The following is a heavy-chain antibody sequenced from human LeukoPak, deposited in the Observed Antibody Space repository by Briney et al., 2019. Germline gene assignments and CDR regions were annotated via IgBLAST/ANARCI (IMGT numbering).Heavy chain of an antibody. J-gene: IGHJ4*02. V-gene: IGHV4-59*08. CDR1: GGSISSYY. CDR2: IYYSGST. D-gene: IGHD1-1*01. Sequence: PSETLSLTCTVSGGSISSYYWSWIRQPLGKGLEWIGYIYYSGSTNYNPSLKSRVTISVDTSKNQFSLKLSSVTAADTAVYYCARRATTGAPYYFDYWCQGTLVTVSS. CDR3: ARRATTGAPYYFDY.